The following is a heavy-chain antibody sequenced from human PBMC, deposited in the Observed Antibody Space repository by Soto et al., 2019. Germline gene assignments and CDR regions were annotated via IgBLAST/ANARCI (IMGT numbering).Heavy chain of an antibody. J-gene: IGHJ4*02. V-gene: IGHV3-7*03. CDR1: GFMFGSYW. D-gene: IGHD4-17*01. CDR2: IKRDGSEK. CDR3: ARVRATDYEIDY. Sequence: GGSLRLSCTASGFMFGSYWMTWVRHVPGKGLQWVANIKRDGSEKYYADFVKGRFTISRDNADNSVFLDMNNLRVDDTATYYCARVRATDYEIDYWGQGALVTVSS.